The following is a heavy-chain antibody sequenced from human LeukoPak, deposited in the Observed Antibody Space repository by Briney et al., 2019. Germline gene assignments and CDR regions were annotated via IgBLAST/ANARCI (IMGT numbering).Heavy chain of an antibody. CDR2: IYYSGGT. J-gene: IGHJ4*02. V-gene: IGHV4-30-4*01. Sequence: SQTLSLTCTVSGVSISSGDYYWSWIRQPPGKGLEWIGYIYYSGGTYYNPSLKSRVTISVDTSKNQFSLKLSSVTAADTAVYYCARETIMGYSYGFDYWGQGTLVTVSS. CDR3: ARETIMGYSYGFDY. CDR1: GVSISSGDYY. D-gene: IGHD5-18*01.